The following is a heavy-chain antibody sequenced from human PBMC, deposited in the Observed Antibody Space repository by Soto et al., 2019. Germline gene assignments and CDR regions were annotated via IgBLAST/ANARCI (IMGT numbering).Heavy chain of an antibody. CDR2: IIPIFGTA. D-gene: IGHD3-22*01. CDR1: GGTFSSYA. CDR3: ARTVGGSGYEFDY. J-gene: IGHJ4*02. Sequence: AASVKVSCKASGGTFSSYAISWVRQAPGQGLEWMGGIIPIFGTANYAQKFQGRVTITADESTSTAYMELSSLRSEDTAVYYCARTVGGSGYEFDYWGQGTLVTVSS. V-gene: IGHV1-69*13.